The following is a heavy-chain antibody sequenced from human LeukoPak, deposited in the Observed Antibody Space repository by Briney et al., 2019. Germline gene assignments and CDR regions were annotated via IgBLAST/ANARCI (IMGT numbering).Heavy chain of an antibody. V-gene: IGHV4-4*07. CDR2: IYTSGST. CDR3: ARDDCTNGVCYSDGYFQH. D-gene: IGHD2-8*01. CDR1: GGSISSYY. J-gene: IGHJ1*01. Sequence: SETLSLTCTVSGGSISSYYWSWIRQPAGKGLEWIGRIYTSGSTNYNPSLKSRVTMSVDTSKNQFPLKLSSVPAADTAVYYCARDDCTNGVCYSDGYFQHWGQGTLVTVSS.